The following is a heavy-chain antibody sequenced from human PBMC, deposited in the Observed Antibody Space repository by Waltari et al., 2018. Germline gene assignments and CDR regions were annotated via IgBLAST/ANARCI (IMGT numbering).Heavy chain of an antibody. CDR3: ARTGYYDSSRPNYYYYYMDV. CDR2: IIPRYGTA. J-gene: IGHJ6*03. D-gene: IGHD3-22*01. CDR1: GGTFSSYA. V-gene: IGHV1-69*12. Sequence: QVQLVQYGAEVKKPASSVKVSCKASGGTFSSYAISWVRQDHGQGLEWMGWIIPRYGTANYAQKFQGRVTITADESTSTAYMELSSLRSEDTAVYYCARTGYYDSSRPNYYYYYMDVWGKGTTVTVSS.